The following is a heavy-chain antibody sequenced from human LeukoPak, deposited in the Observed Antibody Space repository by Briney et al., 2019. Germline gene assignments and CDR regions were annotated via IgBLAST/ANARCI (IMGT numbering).Heavy chain of an antibody. CDR2: IYYSGST. CDR3: ARAAHSGSLAPFDY. D-gene: IGHD1-26*01. J-gene: IGHJ4*02. CDR1: DGSISSYY. Sequence: SETLSLTCTVSDGSISSYYWSWIRQPPGKGLEWIGYIYYSGSTNYNPSLKSRVTMSIDTSKNQFSLKLSSVTAADTAVYYCARAAHSGSLAPFDYWGQGTLVTVSS. V-gene: IGHV4-59*12.